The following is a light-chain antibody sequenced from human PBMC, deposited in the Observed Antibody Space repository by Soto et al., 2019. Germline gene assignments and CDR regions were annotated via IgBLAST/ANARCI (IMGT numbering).Light chain of an antibody. CDR1: QGISSSY. Sequence: EVVLTQSPDTLSLSPGDRATLSCRASQGISSSYLSWYQQRPGQAPRLLIYDASIRATGIPDRFSGGGSGTDFTLTISRLEPEDFAVYYCQHYGSSPQITFGQGARLEMK. CDR3: QHYGSSPQIT. CDR2: DAS. J-gene: IGKJ5*01. V-gene: IGKV3-20*01.